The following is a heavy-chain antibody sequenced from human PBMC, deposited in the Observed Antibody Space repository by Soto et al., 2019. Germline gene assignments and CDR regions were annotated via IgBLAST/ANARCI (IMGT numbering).Heavy chain of an antibody. J-gene: IGHJ5*02. Sequence: SETLSLTCAVSGASIGSGGWWSWVRQPPGKGLEWIAEIFHDGNTNYSPSLKSRVTISVDKSQNQFSLNVYSVTAADTAVYYCAKHEGWTGPDQWGQGTLVTVSS. V-gene: IGHV4-4*02. CDR3: AKHEGWTGPDQ. CDR2: IFHDGNT. CDR1: GASIGSGGW. D-gene: IGHD2-8*02.